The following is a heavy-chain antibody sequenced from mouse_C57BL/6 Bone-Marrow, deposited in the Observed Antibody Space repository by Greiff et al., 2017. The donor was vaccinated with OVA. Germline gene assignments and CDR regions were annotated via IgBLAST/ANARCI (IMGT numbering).Heavy chain of an antibody. V-gene: IGHV1-62-2*01. Sequence: VQLQQSGAELVKPGASVKLSCKASGYTFTEYPIHWVKQRSGQGLEWIGLFYPGSGSINYNEKFKNNATLPAATSSSTAYMELSRLTSEDSAVYFGARHEGPYYSYHYFAMGCWGQGNSVTGSS. CDR1: GYTFTEYP. CDR2: FYPGSGSI. J-gene: IGHJ4*01. D-gene: IGHD2-12*01. CDR3: ARHEGPYYSYHYFAMGC.